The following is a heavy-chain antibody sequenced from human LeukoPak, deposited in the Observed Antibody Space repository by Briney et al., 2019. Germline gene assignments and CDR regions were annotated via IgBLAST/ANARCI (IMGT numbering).Heavy chain of an antibody. V-gene: IGHV4-34*01. D-gene: IGHD6-13*01. J-gene: IGHJ2*01. CDR2: INHSGST. CDR3: ARAAVYSSSWYFWYFDL. Sequence: PSETLSLTCAVYGGSFSGYYWSWIRQPPGKGLEWIGEINHSGSTNYNPSLKSRVTISVDTSKNQFSLKLSSVTAADTAVYYCARAAVYSSSWYFWYFDLWGRGTLVTVSS. CDR1: GGSFSGYY.